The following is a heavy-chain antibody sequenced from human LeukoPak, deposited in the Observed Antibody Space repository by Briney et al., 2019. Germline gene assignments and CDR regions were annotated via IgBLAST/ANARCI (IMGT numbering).Heavy chain of an antibody. CDR2: FDPEDGET. CDR1: GYTLTELS. CDR3: ARDYYDFWSGLPGGFDP. D-gene: IGHD3-3*01. V-gene: IGHV1-24*01. J-gene: IGHJ5*02. Sequence: ASVNVSCKVSGYTLTELSMHWVRQAPGKGLEWLGGFDPEDGETIYAQKFQGRVTMTRDTSISTAHMELSRLRSDDTAVYYCARDYYDFWSGLPGGFDPWGQGTLVTVSS.